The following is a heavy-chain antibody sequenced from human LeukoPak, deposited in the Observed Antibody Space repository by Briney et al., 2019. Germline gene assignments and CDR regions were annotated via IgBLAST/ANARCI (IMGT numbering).Heavy chain of an antibody. CDR2: ISSSGSTI. Sequence: GGSLRLSCAASGFTFSDYYMSWIRQAPGKGLEWVSHISSSGSTIDYADSVKGRFTISRDNSKNTLYLQMNSLRAEDTAVYYCAKDPRWLGVDYWGQGTLVTVSS. D-gene: IGHD5-24*01. CDR1: GFTFSDYY. J-gene: IGHJ4*02. V-gene: IGHV3-11*01. CDR3: AKDPRWLGVDY.